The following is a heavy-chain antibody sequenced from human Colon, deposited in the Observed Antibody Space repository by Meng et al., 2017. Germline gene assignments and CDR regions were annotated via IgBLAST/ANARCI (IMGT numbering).Heavy chain of an antibody. D-gene: IGHD6-13*01. CDR2: IYTSGST. J-gene: IGHJ4*02. V-gene: IGHV4-61*02. CDR3: ARVSGGIAAAGFDY. CDR1: GGSISSGSYY. Sequence: LRLSCTVSGGSISSGSYYWSWIRQPAGKGLEWIGRIYTSGSTNYNPSLKSRVTISVDTSKNQFSLKLSSVTAADTAVYYCARVSGGIAAAGFDYWGQGTLVTGSS.